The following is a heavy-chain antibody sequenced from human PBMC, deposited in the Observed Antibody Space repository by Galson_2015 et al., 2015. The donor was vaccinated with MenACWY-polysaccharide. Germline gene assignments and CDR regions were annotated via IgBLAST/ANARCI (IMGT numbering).Heavy chain of an antibody. Sequence: SLRLSCAASGFTFTSYGLHWVRQAPGKGLEWVAVISSDGNDKHYADSVKGRFTISRDISENTLYLQMNSLRDEDTAVYYCAPETYYYDHWGQGTLVTVSS. J-gene: IGHJ4*02. V-gene: IGHV3-30*03. CDR3: APETYYYDH. CDR2: ISSDGNDK. CDR1: GFTFTSYG. D-gene: IGHD1-14*01.